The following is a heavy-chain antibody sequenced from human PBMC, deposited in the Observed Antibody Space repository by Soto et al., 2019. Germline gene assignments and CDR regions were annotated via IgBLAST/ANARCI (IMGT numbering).Heavy chain of an antibody. Sequence: EVQLVESGGGLVQPGGSLRLSCAASGFTFSSYSMNWVRQAPGKGLEWVSYISSSTIYYAYSVKGRCTISRDNAKNLLYLQKNSLRGEHRAVYYGARGSATGLNVLDYWGQVHLVNVSS. D-gene: IGHD2-15*01. CDR1: GFTFSSYS. J-gene: IGHJ4*02. CDR2: ISSSTI. V-gene: IGHV3-48*01. CDR3: ARGSATGLNVLDY.